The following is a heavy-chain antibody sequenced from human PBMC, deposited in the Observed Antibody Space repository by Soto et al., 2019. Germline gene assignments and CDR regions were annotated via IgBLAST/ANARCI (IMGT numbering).Heavy chain of an antibody. J-gene: IGHJ6*02. CDR1: GFTFSSYS. Sequence: EVQLVESGGGLVKPGGSLRLPCAASGFTFSSYSMNWVRQAPGKGLEWVSSISSSSSYIYHADSVKGRFTISRDNAKNSLYLQMNSLRAEDTAVYYCARGGLGAHALYYYGMDVWGQGTTVTVSS. CDR3: ARGGLGAHALYYYGMDV. CDR2: ISSSSSYI. V-gene: IGHV3-21*01. D-gene: IGHD1-26*01.